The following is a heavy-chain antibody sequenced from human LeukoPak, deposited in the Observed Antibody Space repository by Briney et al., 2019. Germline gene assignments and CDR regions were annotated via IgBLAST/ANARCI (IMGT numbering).Heavy chain of an antibody. V-gene: IGHV4-34*01. CDR3: ARPVYYDSSGYYDY. D-gene: IGHD3-22*01. J-gene: IGHJ4*02. CDR1: GGSFSGYY. CDR2: INHSGST. Sequence: SETLSLACAVYGGSFSGYYWSWIRQPPGKGLEWIGEINHSGSTNYNPSLKSRVTISVDTSKNQFSLKLSSVTAADTAVYYCARPVYYDSSGYYDYWGQGTLVTVSS.